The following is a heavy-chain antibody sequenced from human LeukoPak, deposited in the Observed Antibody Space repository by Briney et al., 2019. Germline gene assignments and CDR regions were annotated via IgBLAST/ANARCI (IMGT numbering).Heavy chain of an antibody. J-gene: IGHJ6*03. Sequence: SETLSLTCTVSGGSIRSSSNYYWGWIRQPPGKGLECIGSIYYSGSTFYNPSLKSRVTISVDTSKNQFSLKLSLVTAADTAVYFCARGGPVEKNGLMDVWGKGTTVIVSS. D-gene: IGHD4-23*01. CDR3: ARGGPVEKNGLMDV. CDR2: IYYSGST. V-gene: IGHV4-39*07. CDR1: GGSIRSSSNYY.